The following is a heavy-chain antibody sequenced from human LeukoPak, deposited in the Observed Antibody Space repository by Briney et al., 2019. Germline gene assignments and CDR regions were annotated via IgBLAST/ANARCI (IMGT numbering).Heavy chain of an antibody. Sequence: PGGSLRLSCAASGFTFSSYSMNWVRQAPGKGLEWVSLIYSGGSTYYAASVQGRFTISRDNSKNTLYLQMNSLRPEDTAMYYCARNAYSSGWYNWFDPWGQGTLVTVSS. CDR1: GFTFSSYS. D-gene: IGHD6-19*01. J-gene: IGHJ5*02. V-gene: IGHV3-66*02. CDR3: ARNAYSSGWYNWFDP. CDR2: IYSGGST.